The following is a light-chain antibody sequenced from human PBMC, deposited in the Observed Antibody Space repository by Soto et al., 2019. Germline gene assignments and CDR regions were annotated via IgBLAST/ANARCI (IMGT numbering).Light chain of an antibody. V-gene: IGKV3-15*01. CDR1: QSVSSN. CDR2: GAS. J-gene: IGKJ2*01. Sequence: EIVKTQSPATLSVSPGERATLSCRASQSVSSNLAWYQQKPGQAPRLLVYGASTTATGIPARFSGSGSVTEFTLTISSLKSEDFAVSYCQQYNNCPPMYTFGQGNKLEIK. CDR3: QQYNNCPPMYT.